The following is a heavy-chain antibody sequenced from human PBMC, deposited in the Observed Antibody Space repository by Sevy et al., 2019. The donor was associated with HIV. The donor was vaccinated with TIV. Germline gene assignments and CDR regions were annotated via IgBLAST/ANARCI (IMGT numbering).Heavy chain of an antibody. CDR1: GFPVSSNY. Sequence: GGSLRLSCAASGFPVSSNYMSWVRQAPGKGLEWVSVMYSNGSTYHADSVKVSFTISRDNSKNMLYIQMNSLRVEDTAVYYCAGGKSGYGYWLDYWGQGTLVTVSS. J-gene: IGHJ4*02. V-gene: IGHV3-66*01. CDR2: MYSNGST. D-gene: IGHD5-18*01. CDR3: AGGKSGYGYWLDY.